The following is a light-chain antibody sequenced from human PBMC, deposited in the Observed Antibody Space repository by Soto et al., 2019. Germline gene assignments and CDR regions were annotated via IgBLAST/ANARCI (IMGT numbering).Light chain of an antibody. J-gene: IGLJ1*01. Sequence: QAVVTQPPSASGTPGQRVTISCSGRSSNIGSNTVNWYQQLPGTAPKLLIYSNNQRPSGVPDRISGSKSGTSASLAISGLQSEDEADYYCAAWDDSLNGYVFGTGTKLTVL. V-gene: IGLV1-44*01. CDR1: SSNIGSNT. CDR3: AAWDDSLNGYV. CDR2: SNN.